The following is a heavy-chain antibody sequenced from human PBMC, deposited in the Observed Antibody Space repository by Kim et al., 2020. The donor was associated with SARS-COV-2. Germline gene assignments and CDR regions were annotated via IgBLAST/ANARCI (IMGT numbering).Heavy chain of an antibody. V-gene: IGHV4-4*07. CDR3: ARALGGYYFDY. J-gene: IGHJ4*02. D-gene: IGHD3-16*01. Sequence: NSHPPLKGRVTMSLATSKNQFSLKLNSVTAADTAGYYCARALGGYYFDYWGQGTLVTVSS.